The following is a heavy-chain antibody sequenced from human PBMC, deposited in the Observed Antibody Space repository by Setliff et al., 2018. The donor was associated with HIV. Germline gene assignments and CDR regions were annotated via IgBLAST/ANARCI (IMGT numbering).Heavy chain of an antibody. CDR1: GYTFTSYA. CDR2: INTNTGNP. Sequence: ASVKVSCKSSGYTFTSYAMNWVRQAPGQGLEWMGWINTNTGNPTYAQGFTGRFVFSLDTSVSTAYLQISSLKAEDTAVYYCARDESDSLYYMDYYYMDVWGKGTTVTVSS. V-gene: IGHV7-4-1*02. CDR3: ARDESDSLYYMDYYYMDV. J-gene: IGHJ6*03. D-gene: IGHD3-10*01.